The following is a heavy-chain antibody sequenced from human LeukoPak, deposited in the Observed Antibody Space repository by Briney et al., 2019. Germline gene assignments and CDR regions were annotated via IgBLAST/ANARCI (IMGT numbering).Heavy chain of an antibody. CDR3: ASLNGNLFDY. Sequence: GGSLRLFCAASGFTFSSYGMHWVRQAPGKGLEWVAVISYDGSNKYYADSVKGRFTISRDNSKNTLYLQMNSLRAEDTAVYYCASLNGNLFDYWGQGTLVTVSS. J-gene: IGHJ4*02. V-gene: IGHV3-30*03. CDR2: ISYDGSNK. D-gene: IGHD4-23*01. CDR1: GFTFSSYG.